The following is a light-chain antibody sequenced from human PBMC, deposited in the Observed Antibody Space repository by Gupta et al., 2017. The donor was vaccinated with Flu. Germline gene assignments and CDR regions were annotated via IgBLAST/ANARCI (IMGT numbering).Light chain of an antibody. CDR1: QGTSAW. Sequence: DNQMSQSPSSVPASVGDRVTITCRASQGTSAWLAWYQQKPGKAPKLLIFGASSLQSGVPSRFSGSGSGTDFTLTISSLQPEDFATYYCQQANGFPFTFGPGTKVHIK. CDR3: QQANGFPFT. J-gene: IGKJ3*01. V-gene: IGKV1-12*01. CDR2: GAS.